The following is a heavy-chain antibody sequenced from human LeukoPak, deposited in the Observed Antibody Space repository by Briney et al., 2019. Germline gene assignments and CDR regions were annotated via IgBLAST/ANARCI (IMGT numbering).Heavy chain of an antibody. Sequence: GGSLRLSCAASGFTFSSYSMNWVRQAPGKGLEWVSSISSSSSYIYYADSVKGRFTISRDNAKNSLYLQMNSLRAEDTAVYYCASEGYYYDSSGYSALGQGTLVTVSS. D-gene: IGHD3-22*01. J-gene: IGHJ5*02. CDR2: ISSSSSYI. V-gene: IGHV3-21*01. CDR1: GFTFSSYS. CDR3: ASEGYYYDSSGYSA.